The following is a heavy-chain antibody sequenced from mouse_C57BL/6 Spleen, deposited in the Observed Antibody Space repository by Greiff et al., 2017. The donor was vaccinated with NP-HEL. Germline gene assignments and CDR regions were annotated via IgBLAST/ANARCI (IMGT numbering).Heavy chain of an antibody. J-gene: IGHJ4*01. CDR2: INPSSGST. D-gene: IGHD2-4*01. CDR3: ASPSLYYDYDDAMDY. Sequence: VQLQQSGAELAKPGASVKLSCKASGYTFTSYWLHWVKQRPGQGLEWIGYINPSSGSTKYNQKFKDKATLTADKSSSTAYMQLSSLTYEDSAVYYCASPSLYYDYDDAMDYWGQGTSVTVSS. CDR1: GYTFTSYW. V-gene: IGHV1-7*01.